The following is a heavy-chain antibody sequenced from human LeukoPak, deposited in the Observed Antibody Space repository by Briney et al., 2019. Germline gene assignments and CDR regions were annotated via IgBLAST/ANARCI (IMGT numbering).Heavy chain of an antibody. CDR1: GFTFSSYS. D-gene: IGHD2-2*02. CDR2: IRSKAYGGTT. Sequence: GGSLRLSCAASGFTFSSYSMKWVRQAPGKGLEWVGFIRSKAYGGTTEYAASVKGRFTISRDDSKSIAYLQMNSLKTEDTAVYYCTRDRRAVVAVPAAITMVGYYYYYYMDVWGKGTTVTVSS. V-gene: IGHV3-49*04. J-gene: IGHJ6*03. CDR3: TRDRRAVVAVPAAITMVGYYYYYYMDV.